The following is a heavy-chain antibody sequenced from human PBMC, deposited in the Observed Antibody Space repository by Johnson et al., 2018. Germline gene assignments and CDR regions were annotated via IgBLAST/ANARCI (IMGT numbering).Heavy chain of an antibody. J-gene: IGHJ3*02. CDR2: IKQDGSEK. V-gene: IGHV3-7*01. CDR1: GFTFSSYW. Sequence: VQLVESGGGLVQPGGSLRLSCAASGFTFSSYWMSWVRQAPGKGLEWVANIKQDGSEKYYVDSVKGRFTISRDNAKNSRYLQMNSLRAEDTAVYYCARDSGGSYYAVGAFDIWGQGTMVTVSS. CDR3: ARDSGGSYYAVGAFDI. D-gene: IGHD1-26*01.